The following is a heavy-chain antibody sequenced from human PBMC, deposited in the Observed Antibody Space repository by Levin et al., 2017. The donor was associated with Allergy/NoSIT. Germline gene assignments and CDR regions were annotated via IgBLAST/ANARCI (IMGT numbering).Heavy chain of an antibody. V-gene: IGHV4-39*01. D-gene: IGHD6-13*01. CDR1: GGSFSSSRYY. CDR2: IFYSGRT. J-gene: IGHJ4*02. Sequence: PSETLSLTCTVSGGSFSSSRYYWGWIRQPPGKGLEWIGSIFYSGRTFYNPSLNSRVTISVDTSKSQFSLKLSSVTAADTAVFYCARLRSELASAGLLDFWGQGTLVTVSS. CDR3: ARLRSELASAGLLDF.